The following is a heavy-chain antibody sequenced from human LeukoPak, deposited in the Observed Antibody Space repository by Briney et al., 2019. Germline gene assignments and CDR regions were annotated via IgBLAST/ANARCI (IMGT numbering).Heavy chain of an antibody. CDR2: ISYSGST. J-gene: IGHJ4*02. CDR1: SGSISSDSYY. Sequence: SETLSLTCTVSSGSISSDSYYWAWIRQPPGKGLEWIGTISYSGSTYYYPSLKSRVTISVDTSKNHFSLKLSSVTAADTAIYYCSRRPDGTSQFDYWGQGTLVTVSS. D-gene: IGHD1-14*01. CDR3: SRRPDGTSQFDY. V-gene: IGHV4-39*02.